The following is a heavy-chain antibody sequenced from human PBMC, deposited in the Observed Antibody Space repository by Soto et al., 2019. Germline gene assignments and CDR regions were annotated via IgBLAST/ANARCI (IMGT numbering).Heavy chain of an antibody. D-gene: IGHD5-18*01. CDR2: ISYDGSNK. V-gene: IGHV3-30*18. CDR1: GFTFSSYG. CDR3: AKDSRGYSYGSSYYYYGMDV. Sequence: GSLRLSCAASGFTFSSYGMHWVRQAPGKGLEWVAVISYDGSNKYYADSVKGRFTISRDNSKNTLYLQMNSLRAEDTAVYYCAKDSRGYSYGSSYYYYGMDVWGQGTTVTVSS. J-gene: IGHJ6*02.